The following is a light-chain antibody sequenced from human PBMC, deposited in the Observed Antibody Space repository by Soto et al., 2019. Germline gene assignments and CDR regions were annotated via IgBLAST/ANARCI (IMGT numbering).Light chain of an antibody. J-gene: IGLJ2*01. Sequence: QSVLTQPPSVSGAPGQRVTISCTGSSSSIGAGYHVHWYQQLPGAAPKLLISVNNNRPSGVPDRFSGSRSGTSASLAIAGLQAEDEADYYCQSYDSSLSGSVVFGGGTKLTVL. CDR1: SSSIGAGYH. V-gene: IGLV1-40*01. CDR3: QSYDSSLSGSVV. CDR2: VNN.